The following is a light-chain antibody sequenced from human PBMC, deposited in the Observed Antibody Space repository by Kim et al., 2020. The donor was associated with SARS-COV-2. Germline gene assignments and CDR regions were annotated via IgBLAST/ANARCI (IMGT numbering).Light chain of an antibody. Sequence: VSPGERATFSCRASQSINTNLAWYQQKPGQAPRLLISDASTRATGIPARFSGSGSGTEFTLTISSLQSEDFAVYYCQQYNDWPLTFGGGTKVDIK. CDR1: QSINTN. J-gene: IGKJ4*01. V-gene: IGKV3D-15*01. CDR3: QQYNDWPLT. CDR2: DAS.